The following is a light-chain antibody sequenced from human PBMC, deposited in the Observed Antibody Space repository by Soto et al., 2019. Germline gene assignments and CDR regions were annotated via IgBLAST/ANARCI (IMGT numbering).Light chain of an antibody. Sequence: QSVLTQPPSVSEAPRQRVTISCSGSSSNIGNNAVNWYQQLPGKAPKLLIYYDDLLPSGVSDRFSGSKSGTSASLAISGLQSEDEADYYCAAWDDSRNGYVFGTGTNLTVL. CDR2: YDD. CDR3: AAWDDSRNGYV. J-gene: IGLJ1*01. CDR1: SSNIGNNA. V-gene: IGLV1-36*01.